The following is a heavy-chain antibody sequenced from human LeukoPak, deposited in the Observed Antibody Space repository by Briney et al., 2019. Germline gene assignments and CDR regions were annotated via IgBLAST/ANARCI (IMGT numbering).Heavy chain of an antibody. J-gene: IGHJ4*02. CDR1: GGSFSGYY. CDR2: INHSGST. CDR3: ARENGGDYLYFDY. Sequence: SETLSLTCAVYGGSFSGYYWSWIRQPPGKGLEWIGEINHSGSTNYNPSLKSRVTISVDTSKNQFSLKLSSVTAADTAVYYCARENGGDYLYFDYWGQGTLVTVSS. D-gene: IGHD3-16*01. V-gene: IGHV4-34*01.